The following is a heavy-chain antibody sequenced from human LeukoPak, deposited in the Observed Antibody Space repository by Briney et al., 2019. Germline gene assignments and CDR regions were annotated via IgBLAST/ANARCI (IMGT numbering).Heavy chain of an antibody. Sequence: ASVKVSCKASGYTFTSYGISWVRQAPGQGLEWMGWISAYNGNTNYAQKLQGRVTMTTDTSTSTAYMELRSLRSDDTAVYYCARDRGTIYYDSGGYFFAYWGQGTLVTVSS. V-gene: IGHV1-18*01. CDR1: GYTFTSYG. J-gene: IGHJ4*02. CDR3: ARDRGTIYYDSGGYFFAY. CDR2: ISAYNGNT. D-gene: IGHD3-22*01.